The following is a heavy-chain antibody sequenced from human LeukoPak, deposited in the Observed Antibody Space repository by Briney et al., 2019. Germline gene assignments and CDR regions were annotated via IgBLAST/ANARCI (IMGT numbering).Heavy chain of an antibody. CDR3: AKAGIGVVGYFDY. CDR2: IRGSGGGT. D-gene: IGHD6-19*01. V-gene: IGHV3-23*01. Sequence: PGGSLRLSCAASGFTFNSYAMSWVRQAPGKGLEWVSAIRGSGGGTYYADSVKGRFTISRDNSKNTLYLQMNSLRDDDTALYYCAKAGIGVVGYFDYWGQGTLVTVSS. CDR1: GFTFNSYA. J-gene: IGHJ4*02.